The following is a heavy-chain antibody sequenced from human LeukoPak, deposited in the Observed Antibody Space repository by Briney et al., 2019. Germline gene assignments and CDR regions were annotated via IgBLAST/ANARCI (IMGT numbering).Heavy chain of an antibody. D-gene: IGHD6-19*01. CDR1: GFTFSSYW. J-gene: IGHJ5*02. CDR3: AKDLRVKQWRNWFDP. V-gene: IGHV3-74*01. CDR2: INTDGSST. Sequence: GGSLRLSCAASGFTFSSYWMHWVRQAPGKGLVWVSRINTDGSSTSYADSVKGRFTISRDNAKNTLYLQMNSLRAEDTAVYYCAKDLRVKQWRNWFDPWGQGTLVTVSS.